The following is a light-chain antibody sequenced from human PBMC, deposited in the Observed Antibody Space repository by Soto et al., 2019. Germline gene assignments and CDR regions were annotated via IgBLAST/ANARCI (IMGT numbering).Light chain of an antibody. V-gene: IGKV1-5*03. CDR1: QTISSW. J-gene: IGKJ1*01. CDR2: KAS. Sequence: IQMTQYPSLLSVSVGGRVTITCRASQTISSWLAWYQQKPGKAPKLLIYKASTLKSGVPSRFSGSGSGTEFTLTISSLQPDDFATYYCQHYNSYSEAVGQGTKVDIK. CDR3: QHYNSYSEA.